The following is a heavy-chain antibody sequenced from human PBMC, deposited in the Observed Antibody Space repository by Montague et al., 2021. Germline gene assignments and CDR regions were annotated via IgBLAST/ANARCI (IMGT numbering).Heavy chain of an antibody. CDR2: IYYSGST. Sequence: SETLSLTCTVSGGSISSSSYYWGWIRQPPGKGLEWIGSIYYSGSTYYNPSLKSRVIISVDTSKNQFSLKLSSVTATDTAVYYCARHVIGNYCMDVWCQGTTVSVSS. CDR3: ARHVIGNYCMDV. V-gene: IGHV4-39*01. CDR1: GGSISSSSYY. J-gene: IGHJ6*02. D-gene: IGHD3-16*02.